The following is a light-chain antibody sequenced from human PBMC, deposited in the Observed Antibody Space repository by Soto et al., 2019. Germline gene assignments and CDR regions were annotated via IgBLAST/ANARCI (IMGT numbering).Light chain of an antibody. J-gene: IGKJ1*01. CDR1: QPVLSRSNNKNY. CDR3: QQYDSAPWA. CDR2: WAS. Sequence: DIVMTQSPDSLAVSLGERATINCKSSQPVLSRSNNKNYLSWYQQKPGQPPKLLISWASTRESGVPDRFSGSGGGTDFTLNISTLQAEDVAVYYCQQYDSAPWAFGQGTKVEIQ. V-gene: IGKV4-1*01.